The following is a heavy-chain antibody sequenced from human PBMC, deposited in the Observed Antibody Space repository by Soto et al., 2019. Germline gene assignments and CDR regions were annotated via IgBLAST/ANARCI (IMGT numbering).Heavy chain of an antibody. CDR1: GGSLSDYG. V-gene: IGHV1-69*13. CDR2: IIPVFGTP. D-gene: IGHD3-22*01. J-gene: IGHJ6*02. Sequence: ASVKVSCKASGGSLSDYGISWVRQAPGQGLEWMGAIIPVFGTPNYAQKFQDRVTITADESTTTVYMEVRSLTSEDTAVYYCARGDATKIVVTTYYGMDVWGQGTTVTVSS. CDR3: ARGDATKIVVTTYYGMDV.